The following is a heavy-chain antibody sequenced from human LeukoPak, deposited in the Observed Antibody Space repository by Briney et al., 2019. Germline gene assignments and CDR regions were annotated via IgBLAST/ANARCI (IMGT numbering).Heavy chain of an antibody. J-gene: IGHJ5*02. CDR2: INHSGST. V-gene: IGHV4-34*01. CDR1: GGSFSGYY. D-gene: IGHD3-22*01. CDR3: ARSREGYYDSSGYSYNWFDR. Sequence: SETLSLTCAVYGGSFSGYYWSWIRQPPGKGLEWIGEINHSGSTNYNPSLKSRVTISVDTSKNQFSLKLSSVTAADTAVYYCARSREGYYDSSGYSYNWFDRWGQGTLVTVSS.